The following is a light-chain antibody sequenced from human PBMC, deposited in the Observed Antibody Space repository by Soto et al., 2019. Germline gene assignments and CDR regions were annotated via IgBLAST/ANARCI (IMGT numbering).Light chain of an antibody. Sequence: QSALTQPASVSGSPGQSITISCTGTSSDVGSYNLVSWYQQHPGKAPKLMIYEGGKRPSGVSNRFPGSKSGNTASLTISGLQAEDEADYYCCSYAGSSTPYVFGTGTKVTVL. CDR1: SSDVGSYNL. CDR3: CSYAGSSTPYV. J-gene: IGLJ1*01. V-gene: IGLV2-23*01. CDR2: EGG.